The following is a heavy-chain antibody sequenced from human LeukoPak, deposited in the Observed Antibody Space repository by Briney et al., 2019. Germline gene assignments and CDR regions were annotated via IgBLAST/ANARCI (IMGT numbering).Heavy chain of an antibody. CDR2: IKSKTDGGTT. D-gene: IGHD3-10*01. V-gene: IGHV3-15*01. CDR3: NALLWLGEFLFDY. CDR1: GFTFSNAW. Sequence: GGSLRLSCAASGFTFSNAWMSWVRQAPGKGLEWVGRIKSKTDGGTTDYAAPVKGRFTISRDDSKSTLYLQMNSLKTEDTAVYYCNALLWLGEFLFDYWGQGTLVTVSS. J-gene: IGHJ4*02.